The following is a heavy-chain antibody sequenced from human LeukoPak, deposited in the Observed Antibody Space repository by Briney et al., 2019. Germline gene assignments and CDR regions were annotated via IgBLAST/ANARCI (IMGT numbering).Heavy chain of an antibody. J-gene: IGHJ6*02. CDR3: ARDGGYCSGGTCYDYYYGMDV. D-gene: IGHD2-15*01. CDR1: GFTFSRYT. Sequence: PGRSLRLSCAASGFTFSRYTMNWVRQAPGKGLEWVSSISSSSTYIYYADSVKGRFTISRDNAKNSLYLQMNSLRAEDTAVYYCARDGGYCSGGTCYDYYYGMDVWGRGTTVTVSS. V-gene: IGHV3-21*01. CDR2: ISSSSTYI.